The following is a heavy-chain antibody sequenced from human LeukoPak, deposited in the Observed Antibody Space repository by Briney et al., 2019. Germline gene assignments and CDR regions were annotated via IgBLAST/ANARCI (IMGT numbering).Heavy chain of an antibody. V-gene: IGHV3-30*18. CDR3: AKGGSAVVDNDAFDI. J-gene: IGHJ3*02. CDR2: ISYDGSNK. CDR1: GFTFSSYG. Sequence: PGGSLRLSCAASGFTFSSYGMHWVRQAPGKGLEWVAVISYDGSNKYYADSVKGRFTISRDNSKNTLYLQMNSLRAEDTAVYYCAKGGSAVVDNDAFDIWGQGTMVTVSS. D-gene: IGHD2-15*01.